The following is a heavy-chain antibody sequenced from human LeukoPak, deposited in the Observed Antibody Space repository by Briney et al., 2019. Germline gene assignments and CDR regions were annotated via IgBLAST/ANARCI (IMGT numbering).Heavy chain of an antibody. J-gene: IGHJ4*02. CDR2: IKQDASEE. Sequence: GGSLRLSCAASGFTFAGYWISWVRQAPGPGLEWVANIKQDASEEYYVDSVEGRFTISRDNAKNSLYLQMNSLRSEDTAVYYCVRDRGRASVDYWGQGTLVTVSS. D-gene: IGHD1-26*01. CDR1: GFTFAGYW. CDR3: VRDRGRASVDY. V-gene: IGHV3-7*01.